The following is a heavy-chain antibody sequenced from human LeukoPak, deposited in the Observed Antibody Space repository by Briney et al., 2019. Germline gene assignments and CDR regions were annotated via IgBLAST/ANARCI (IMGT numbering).Heavy chain of an antibody. CDR1: GFTVISNY. CDR2: IYSGGNT. J-gene: IGHJ4*02. V-gene: IGHV3-53*01. Sequence: PGGSLRLSCAASGFTVISNYMGWVRQAPGKGLEYVSVIYSGGNTYYAGSVKGRFTISRDNSKNTVYLQMNSLRAEDTAVFYCARLVATTGRLYFDYWGQGNLVTVSS. CDR3: ARLVATTGRLYFDY. D-gene: IGHD1-1*01.